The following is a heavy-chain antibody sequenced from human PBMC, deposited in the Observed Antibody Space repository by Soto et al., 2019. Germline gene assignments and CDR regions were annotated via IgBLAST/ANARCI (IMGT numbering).Heavy chain of an antibody. J-gene: IGHJ4*02. CDR2: IIPMFGTA. V-gene: IGHV1-69*12. Sequence: QVQLVQSGAEVKKPESSVKVSCKAPGGTFSTYANSWVRQAPGQGLEWMGGIIPMFGTANYAQRFRDRVTITADESTNTVYMELSSLRSEDTAVYFCASGIQLWLRRINNGYSGWGQGTLVTVSS. CDR3: ASGIQLWLRRINNGYSG. D-gene: IGHD5-18*01. CDR1: GGTFSTYA.